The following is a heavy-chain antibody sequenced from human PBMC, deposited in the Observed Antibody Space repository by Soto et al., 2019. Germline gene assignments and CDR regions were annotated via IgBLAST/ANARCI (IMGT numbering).Heavy chain of an antibody. V-gene: IGHV4-31*03. CDR1: GGSISSGGYY. CDR3: ASQRAPYYFDY. CDR2: IYNSGST. J-gene: IGHJ4*02. Sequence: SETLSLTCTVSGGSISSGGYYWNWIRHHPGKGLEWIGYIYNSGSTYYNPYLKSRVFISADTSKNLLSLKLSSVTAADTAVYYCASQRAPYYFDYWGRGALVTVSS.